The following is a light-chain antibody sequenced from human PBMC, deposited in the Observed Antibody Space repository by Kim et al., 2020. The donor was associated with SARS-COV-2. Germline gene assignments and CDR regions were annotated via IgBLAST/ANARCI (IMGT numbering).Light chain of an antibody. V-gene: IGLV3-19*01. J-gene: IGLJ2*01. Sequence: SSELTQDPAVSVALGQTVSITCQGDSLRKYYGRWYKQKPGQAPILVISGKNHRPSGIPDRFSGSSPGDTASLTIAVAQAEDEADYYCNSRDRSNYVRFGGGPHLTVL. CDR2: GKN. CDR3: NSRDRSNYVR. CDR1: SLRKYY.